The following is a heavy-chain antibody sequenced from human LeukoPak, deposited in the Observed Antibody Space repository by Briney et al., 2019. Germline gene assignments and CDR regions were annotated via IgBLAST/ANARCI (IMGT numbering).Heavy chain of an antibody. J-gene: IGHJ6*03. CDR2: ISPSGTAI. CDR1: GFTFSDYY. CDR3: ARALGSYGPYYYYMDV. Sequence: GGSLRLSCEASGFTFSDYYMSWIRQVPGKGLEWLLYISPSGTAIYYADSVKGRFTISRDNAKNSLYLQMNSLRAEDTAVYYCARALGSYGPYYYYMDVWGRGTTVTVSS. D-gene: IGHD5-18*01. V-gene: IGHV3-11*04.